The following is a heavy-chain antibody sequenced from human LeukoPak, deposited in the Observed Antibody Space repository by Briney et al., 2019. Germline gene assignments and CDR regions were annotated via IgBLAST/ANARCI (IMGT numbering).Heavy chain of an antibody. D-gene: IGHD1-26*01. V-gene: IGHV4-39*07. CDR3: ARSYRGTTPDY. CDR2: IYYSGST. CDR1: GGSISSSSYY. Sequence: SETLSLTCTVPGGSISSSSYYWGWIRQPPGKGLEWIGSIYYSGSTYYNPSLKSRVTISVDTSKNQFSLKLSSVTAADTAVYYCARSYRGTTPDYWGQGTLVTVSS. J-gene: IGHJ4*02.